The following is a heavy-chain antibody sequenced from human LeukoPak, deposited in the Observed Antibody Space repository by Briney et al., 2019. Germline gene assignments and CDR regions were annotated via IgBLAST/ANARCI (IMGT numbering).Heavy chain of an antibody. J-gene: IGHJ4*02. CDR2: IGSNGRST. V-gene: IGHV3-64D*06. CDR1: GFTFDRFA. Sequence: GGSLRLSCSASGFTFDRFAMHWVRQAPRKGLEYLSGIGSNGRSTHNADSVKGRFTISRDNSKNTLFLQMTSLRAEDTAVYYCVNQISGWVYWGQGTLLTVSS. D-gene: IGHD6-19*01. CDR3: VNQISGWVY.